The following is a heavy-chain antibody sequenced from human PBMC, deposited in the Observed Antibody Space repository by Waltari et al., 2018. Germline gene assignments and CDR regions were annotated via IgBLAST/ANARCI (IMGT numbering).Heavy chain of an antibody. CDR1: GFTFSTYA. V-gene: IGHV3-23*01. J-gene: IGHJ4*02. Sequence: EVQLLESGGGLVQPGGSLRLSCVASGFTFSTYAMTWVRQAPGKGWEWVSSFSGSSGRTYYADSVKGRFTISRDDSKNTLYLQMNSLRAEDTAIYYCAKDRTTMATYYFDYWGRGTLVTVSS. CDR3: AKDRTTMATYYFDY. CDR2: FSGSSGRT. D-gene: IGHD1-1*01.